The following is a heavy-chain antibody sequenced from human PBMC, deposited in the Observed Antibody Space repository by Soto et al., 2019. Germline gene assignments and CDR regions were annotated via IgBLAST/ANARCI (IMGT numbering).Heavy chain of an antibody. Sequence: SETLSLTCTVSGGSMSSYYWSWIRQPAGKGLEWIGRIYSSGYTVYNPSLKSRVTMSIDTYKNQFSLNLNSVTAADTAVYYCARGDYGGNINDVFNIWGQGTMVTVS. CDR2: IYSSGYT. J-gene: IGHJ3*02. D-gene: IGHD4-17*01. V-gene: IGHV4-4*07. CDR3: ARGDYGGNINDVFNI. CDR1: GGSMSSYY.